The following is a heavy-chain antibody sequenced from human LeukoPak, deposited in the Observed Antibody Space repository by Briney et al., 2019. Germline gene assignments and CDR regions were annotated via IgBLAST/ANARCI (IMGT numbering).Heavy chain of an antibody. CDR2: IYYSGST. J-gene: IGHJ4*02. D-gene: IGHD3-10*01. CDR1: GGSVSSGDYY. V-gene: IGHV4-39*07. Sequence: SETLSLTCTVSGGSVSSGDYYWTWIRQPPGKGLEWIGSIYYSGSTYYNPSLKSRVTISVDTSKNQFSLKLSSVTAADTAVYYCARGRYYYGSGSYYNDYWGQGTLVTVSS. CDR3: ARGRYYYGSGSYYNDY.